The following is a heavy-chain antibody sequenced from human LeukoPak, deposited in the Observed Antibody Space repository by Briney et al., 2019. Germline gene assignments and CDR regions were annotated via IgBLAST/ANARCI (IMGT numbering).Heavy chain of an antibody. V-gene: IGHV1-2*02. D-gene: IGHD6-19*01. Sequence: SVKVSCKASGYTFTGYYMHWVRQAPGQGLEWMGWINPNSGGTNYAQKFQGRVTMTRDTSISTAYMELSRLRSDDTAVYYCVRDKYSSGWYPDAFDIWGQGKMVTVSS. J-gene: IGHJ3*02. CDR2: INPNSGGT. CDR3: VRDKYSSGWYPDAFDI. CDR1: GYTFTGYY.